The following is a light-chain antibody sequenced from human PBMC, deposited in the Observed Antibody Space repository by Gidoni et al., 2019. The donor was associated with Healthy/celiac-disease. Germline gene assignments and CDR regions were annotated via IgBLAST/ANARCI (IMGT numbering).Light chain of an antibody. J-gene: IGKJ4*01. CDR1: QSISSY. Sequence: DIQMTQSPSSLSASVGDRVTITCRASQSISSYLNLYQQKPGKAPKLLIYAASSLQSGVPSRLSGSGSGTDFTLTISSLQPEDFATYYCQQSYSTLPTFGGGTKVEIK. CDR2: AAS. V-gene: IGKV1-39*01. CDR3: QQSYSTLPT.